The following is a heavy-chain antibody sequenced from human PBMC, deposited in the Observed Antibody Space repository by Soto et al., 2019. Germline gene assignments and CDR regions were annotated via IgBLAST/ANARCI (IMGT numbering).Heavy chain of an antibody. CDR3: AKTGYGSGISISPYPFDP. V-gene: IGHV3-23*01. CDR2: ISGSGGST. CDR1: GFPVTNYD. Sequence: GGSLRLSCAASGFPVTNYDMTWVRQAPGKGLEWVSAISGSGGSTYYADSVKGRFTISRDNSKNTLYLQMNSLRAEDTAVYYCAKTGYGSGISISPYPFDPWGQGTLVTVSS. J-gene: IGHJ5*02. D-gene: IGHD3-10*01.